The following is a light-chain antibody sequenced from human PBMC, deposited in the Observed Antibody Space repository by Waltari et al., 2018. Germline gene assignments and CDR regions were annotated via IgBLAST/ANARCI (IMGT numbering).Light chain of an antibody. J-gene: IGKJ1*01. V-gene: IGKV1-39*01. CDR3: QQSYSTQT. CDR1: QTISNY. CDR2: SAS. Sequence: DRVTNTCRASQTISNYLNWYQQKPGKAPKLLIYSASTLQSGVPSRFSGSRYGTDFTLTISSLQPEDFATYYCQQSYSTQTFGQGTKVEVK.